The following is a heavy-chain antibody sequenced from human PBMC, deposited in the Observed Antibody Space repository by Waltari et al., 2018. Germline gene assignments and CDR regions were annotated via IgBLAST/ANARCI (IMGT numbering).Heavy chain of an antibody. CDR3: AGSTYSSPFDY. CDR1: GGSISSYY. D-gene: IGHD6-19*01. CDR2: IDYSGRT. J-gene: IGHJ4*02. V-gene: IGHV4-59*01. Sequence: QVQLQESGPGLVKPSETLSLTCTVSGGSISSYYWSWIRQPPGKGLEWIGYIDYSGRTKYNPTLQRRVTISVDTSKNQFPLKLSSVTAADTAVYYCAGSTYSSPFDYWGQGTLVTVSS.